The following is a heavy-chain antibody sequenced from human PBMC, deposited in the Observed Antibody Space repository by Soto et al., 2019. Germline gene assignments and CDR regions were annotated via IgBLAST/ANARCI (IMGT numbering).Heavy chain of an antibody. CDR2: IYPGNSDT. Sequence: GESLKISCQGSGFSFTSSWIGWVRQMPGKGLEWMGLIYPGNSDTRYSPSFQGQVTISADKSISTAYLQWSSLKASDTAIYYCARSHGMDVWGQGTTVTVSS. J-gene: IGHJ6*02. CDR1: GFSFTSSW. CDR3: ARSHGMDV. V-gene: IGHV5-51*01.